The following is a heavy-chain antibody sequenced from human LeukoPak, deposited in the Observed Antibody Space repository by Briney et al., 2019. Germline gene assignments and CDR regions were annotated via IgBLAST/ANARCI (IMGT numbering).Heavy chain of an antibody. CDR2: IYSGGST. D-gene: IGHD3-22*01. CDR3: ARDAMSPYYYDSSGSFRLYYYYYGMDV. Sequence: GGSLRLSCAASGFTVSSNYMSWVRQAPGKGLEWVSVIYSGGSTYYADSVKGRFTISRGNSKNTLYLQMNSLRAEDTAVYYCARDAMSPYYYDSSGSFRLYYYYYGMDVWGQGTTVTVSS. CDR1: GFTVSSNY. J-gene: IGHJ6*02. V-gene: IGHV3-53*01.